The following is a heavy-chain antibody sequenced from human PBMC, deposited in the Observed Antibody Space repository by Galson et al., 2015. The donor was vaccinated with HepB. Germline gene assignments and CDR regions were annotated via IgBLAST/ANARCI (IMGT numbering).Heavy chain of an antibody. CDR2: IIPAFGAA. J-gene: IGHJ6*02. CDR3: ARQDYYGSGRYPPWYGLDV. D-gene: IGHD3-10*01. CDR1: GGNFNNFA. V-gene: IGHV1-69*06. Sequence: SVKVSCKASGGNFNNFAITWVRKAPGQGLEWVGRIIPAFGAANYAQKFQGRLTISADKSTGTAYMDLTNLRSEDTAVYYCARQDYYGSGRYPPWYGLDVWGQGTTVTVSS.